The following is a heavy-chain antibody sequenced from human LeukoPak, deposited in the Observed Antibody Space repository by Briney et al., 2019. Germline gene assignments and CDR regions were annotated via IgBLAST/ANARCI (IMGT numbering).Heavy chain of an antibody. Sequence: PGGSLRLSCAASGFTFSSYWMSWVRQAPGKGLEWVANIKQDGSEKYYVDSVKGRFTICRDNAKNSLYLQMNSLRAEDTAVYYCARVSTYYYDSSGYFVTMQYYFDYWGQGTLVTVSS. CDR2: IKQDGSEK. CDR3: ARVSTYYYDSSGYFVTMQYYFDY. J-gene: IGHJ4*02. CDR1: GFTFSSYW. D-gene: IGHD3-22*01. V-gene: IGHV3-7*01.